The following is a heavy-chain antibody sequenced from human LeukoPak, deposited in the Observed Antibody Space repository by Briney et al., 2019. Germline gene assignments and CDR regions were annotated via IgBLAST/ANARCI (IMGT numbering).Heavy chain of an antibody. Sequence: GGSLRLSCAASGFTFDDYAMHWVRQAPGKGLEWVSLISGGGGSTYYADSVKGRFTISRDNSKNSLYLQMNSLRTEDTALYYCAKDIPRYYDILTGYWSYYYGMDVWGQGTTVTVSS. CDR1: GFTFDDYA. D-gene: IGHD3-9*01. J-gene: IGHJ6*02. CDR3: AKDIPRYYDILTGYWSYYYGMDV. CDR2: ISGGGGST. V-gene: IGHV3-43*02.